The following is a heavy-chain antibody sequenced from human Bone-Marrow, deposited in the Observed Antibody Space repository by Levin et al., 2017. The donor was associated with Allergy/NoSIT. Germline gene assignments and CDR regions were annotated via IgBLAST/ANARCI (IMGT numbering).Heavy chain of an antibody. V-gene: IGHV3-30*09. D-gene: IGHD1-1*01. J-gene: IGHJ3*01. CDR1: GFSFKNYA. CDR2: ISFDGNNI. CDR3: ARVHDQAQSYGFEL. Sequence: HPGGSLRLSCVASGFSFKNYAFHWVRQAPGKGLEWVALISFDGNNINYADSVKGRFAISRANSKNTLYLQMNSLRAEDTALYYCARVHDQAQSYGFELWGRGTMVTVSS.